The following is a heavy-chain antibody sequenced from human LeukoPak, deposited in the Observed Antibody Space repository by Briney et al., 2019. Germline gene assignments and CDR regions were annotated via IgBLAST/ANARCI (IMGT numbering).Heavy chain of an antibody. D-gene: IGHD1-14*01. V-gene: IGHV1-18*01. J-gene: IGHJ5*02. CDR1: GYTFTSYG. Sequence: ASVKVSCAASGYTFTSYGISWVRQAPGQGLEWMGWISAYNGNTSYAQTLQGRVTMTTDTSTSTAYMELRSLRADDTAVYYCARAYDRWFDRWGQGTLVTVSS. CDR2: ISAYNGNT. CDR3: ARAYDRWFDR.